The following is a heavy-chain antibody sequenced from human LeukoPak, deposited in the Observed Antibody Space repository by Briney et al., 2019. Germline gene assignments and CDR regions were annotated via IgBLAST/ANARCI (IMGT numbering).Heavy chain of an antibody. CDR3: ARDTGNSGPDY. CDR2: ISSSSSTI. J-gene: IGHJ4*02. V-gene: IGHV3-48*01. D-gene: IGHD5-12*01. Sequence: GGSLRLSCAASGFTFSSYSMNWVRQAPGKGLEWVSYISSSSSTIYYADSVKGRFTISRDNAKNSLYLQMNSLRAEDTAVYYCARDTGNSGPDYWGQGTLVTVSS. CDR1: GFTFSSYS.